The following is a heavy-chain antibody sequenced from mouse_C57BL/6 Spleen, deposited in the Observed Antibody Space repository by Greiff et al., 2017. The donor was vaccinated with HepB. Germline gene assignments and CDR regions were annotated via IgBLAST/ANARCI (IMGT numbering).Heavy chain of an antibody. CDR3: ARFNYYAMDY. J-gene: IGHJ4*01. V-gene: IGHV7-3*01. Sequence: EVMLVESGGGLVQPGGSLSLSCAASGFTFTDYYMSWVRQTPGKALEWLGFIRNKANGYTTEYSASVKGRFTISRDNSHSIIYLQMNALRAEDSATYYCARFNYYAMDYWGQGTSVTVSS. CDR2: IRNKANGYTT. CDR1: GFTFTDYY.